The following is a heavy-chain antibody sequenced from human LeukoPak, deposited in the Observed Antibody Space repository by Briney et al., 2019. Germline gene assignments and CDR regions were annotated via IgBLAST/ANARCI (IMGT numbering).Heavy chain of an antibody. CDR2: IYPGDSDT. V-gene: IGHV5-51*01. CDR3: ARRVAGSYHDAFDI. J-gene: IGHJ3*02. CDR1: GYSLTSYW. D-gene: IGHD1-26*01. Sequence: GESLKISCTGSGYSLTSYWIGWVRPMPGKGLEWMGIIYPGDSDTRYSPSFQGQVTITADKSISTAYLQWSSLRASDTAMYYCARRVAGSYHDAFDIWGQGTMVTVSS.